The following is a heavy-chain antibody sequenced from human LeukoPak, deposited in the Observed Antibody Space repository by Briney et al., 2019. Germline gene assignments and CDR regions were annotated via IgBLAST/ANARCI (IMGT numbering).Heavy chain of an antibody. Sequence: KTSETLSLTCTVSGDSISRSTYHWGWIRQPPGKGLEWIGSIYHSGSTDYNPSLKSRVTVSVDTSKNQFSLQLTSVTAADTAVYYCTRQFDYWGQGTLVTVSS. V-gene: IGHV4-39*01. J-gene: IGHJ4*02. CDR2: IYHSGST. CDR3: TRQFDY. CDR1: GDSISRSTYH.